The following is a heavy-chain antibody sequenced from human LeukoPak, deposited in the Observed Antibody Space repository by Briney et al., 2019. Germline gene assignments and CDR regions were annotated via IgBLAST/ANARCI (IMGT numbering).Heavy chain of an antibody. J-gene: IGHJ4*02. V-gene: IGHV3-66*01. CDR2: IYSGGST. CDR1: GFTVSSNY. Sequence: GGSLRLSCAASGFTVSSNYMSWVRQAPGKGLEWVSVIYSGGSTYYADSVKGRFTISRDNSKNTLYLQMNSLRAEDTAVYYCAREYSSGWPTGDYWGQGTLVTVSS. D-gene: IGHD6-19*01. CDR3: AREYSSGWPTGDY.